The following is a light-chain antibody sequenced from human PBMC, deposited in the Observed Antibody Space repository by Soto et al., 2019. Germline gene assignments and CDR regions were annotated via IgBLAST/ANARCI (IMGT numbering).Light chain of an antibody. CDR1: SGHSNYA. V-gene: IGLV4-69*01. CDR3: QTWGYGIVV. CDR2: LNSDGSH. J-gene: IGLJ2*01. Sequence: QSVLTQSPSASASLGASVKLTCTLSSGHSNYAIAWHQQQSEKGPRYLMKLNSDGSHSKGDGIPDPFSGSSSGAERYLTISSLQSEDEADYYCQTWGYGIVVFGGGTKLTVL.